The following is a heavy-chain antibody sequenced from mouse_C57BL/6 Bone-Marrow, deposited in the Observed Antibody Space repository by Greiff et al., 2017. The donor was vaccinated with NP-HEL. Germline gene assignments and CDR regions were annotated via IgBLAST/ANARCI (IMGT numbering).Heavy chain of an antibody. CDR3: TFFTRFAY. CDR2: IDPENGDT. J-gene: IGHJ3*01. V-gene: IGHV14-4*01. CDR1: GFNIKDDY. Sequence: EVKLQESGAELVRPGASVKLSCTASGFNIKDDYMHWVKQRPEQGLEWIGWIDPENGDTEYASKFQGKATITADTSSNTAYLQLSSLTSEDTAVYYCTFFTRFAYWGQGTLVTVSA.